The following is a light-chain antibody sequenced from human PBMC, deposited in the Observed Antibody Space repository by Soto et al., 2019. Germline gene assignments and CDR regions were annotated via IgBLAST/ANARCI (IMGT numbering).Light chain of an antibody. V-gene: IGLV1-44*01. CDR3: AALDDSLNGVV. Sequence: QSVLTQPPSASGTPGQRVTISCSGSSSNIGDNTVNWYQQLPGTAPKLLIYTNNQRPSGVPDRFSGSKSGTSASLAISGLQSEDEADYYCAALDDSLNGVVFGGGTKLTVL. CDR1: SSNIGDNT. J-gene: IGLJ2*01. CDR2: TNN.